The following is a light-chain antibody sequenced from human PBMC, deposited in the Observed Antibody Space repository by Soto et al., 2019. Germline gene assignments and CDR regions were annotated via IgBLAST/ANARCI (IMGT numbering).Light chain of an antibody. CDR1: HGIRHY. CDR3: QHYNSYSEA. J-gene: IGKJ1*01. Sequence: DIQVTQSPSSLSASVGDRVTITCKASHGIRHYLNWYQQKPGQAPKLLIYKASTLKSGVPSRFSGSGSGTEFTLTISSLQPDDFATYYCQHYNSYSEAFGQGTKVDI. CDR2: KAS. V-gene: IGKV1-5*03.